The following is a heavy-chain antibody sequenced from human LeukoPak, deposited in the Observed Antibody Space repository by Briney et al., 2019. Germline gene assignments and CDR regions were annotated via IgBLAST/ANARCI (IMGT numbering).Heavy chain of an antibody. CDR1: GGSISSGGSR. D-gene: IGHD7-27*01. CDR3: ARDWGTYFDY. Sequence: SQTLSLTCNVSGGSISSGGSRWSWIRQHPGRGLEWIGYIYYSGSTYYNPSLESRLTMSVDTSKNQFSLHLTTVTAADTAVYYCARDWGTYFDYWGQGTLVTVSS. J-gene: IGHJ4*02. CDR2: IYYSGST. V-gene: IGHV4-31*03.